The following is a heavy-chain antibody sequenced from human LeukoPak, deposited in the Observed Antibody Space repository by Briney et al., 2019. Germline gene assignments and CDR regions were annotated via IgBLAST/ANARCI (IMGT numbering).Heavy chain of an antibody. CDR3: AREDYDIAGEDAFDI. CDR2: IYYSGST. D-gene: IGHD3-9*01. CDR1: AGSISSYY. Sequence: SETLTLTCTVSAGSISSYYWSWIRQPAGKGLEWIGYIYYSGSTNYNPSLKSRVTISVDTSKNQFSLKLSSVTAADTAVYYCAREDYDIAGEDAFDIWGQGTMVTVSS. J-gene: IGHJ3*02. V-gene: IGHV4-59*01.